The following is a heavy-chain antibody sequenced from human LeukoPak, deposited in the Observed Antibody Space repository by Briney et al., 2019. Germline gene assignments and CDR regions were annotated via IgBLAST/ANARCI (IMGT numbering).Heavy chain of an antibody. V-gene: IGHV4-34*01. CDR1: GGSFSGYY. Sequence: SETLSLTCAVYGGSFSGYYWSWIRQPPGKGLEWIGEINHSGSTNYNPSLKSRVTISVDTSKNQFSLKLSSVTAADTAVYYCARKDYYDSSGYYYYYGMDVWGQGTTVTVSS. D-gene: IGHD3-22*01. CDR3: ARKDYYDSSGYYYYYGMDV. CDR2: INHSGST. J-gene: IGHJ6*02.